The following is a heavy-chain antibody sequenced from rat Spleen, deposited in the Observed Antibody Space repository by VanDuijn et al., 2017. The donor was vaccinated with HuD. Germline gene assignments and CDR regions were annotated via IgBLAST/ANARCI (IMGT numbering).Heavy chain of an antibody. J-gene: IGHJ3*01. Sequence: QVQLKESGPGLVQPSQTLSLTCTVSGFSLTSDGVSWVRQPPGKGLEWIAAVSSGGNTYYDSTLKSRLSISRDTSKSQVFLKMNSLQTEDTAIYFCTRGEASFAYWGQGTLVTVSS. CDR2: VSSGGNT. CDR1: GFSLTSDG. CDR3: TRGEASFAY. V-gene: IGHV2S12*01. D-gene: IGHD3-1*01.